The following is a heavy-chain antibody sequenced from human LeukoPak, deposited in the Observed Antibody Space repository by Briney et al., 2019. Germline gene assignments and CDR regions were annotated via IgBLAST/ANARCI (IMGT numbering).Heavy chain of an antibody. V-gene: IGHV4-30-4*01. Sequence: PSETLSLTCTVSGGSISSGDYYWSWIRQPPGKGLEWIGYIYYSGSTYYNPSLKSRVTISVDTSKNQFSLKLSSVTAADTAVCYCARVVITTREAYGMDVWGQGTTVTVSS. D-gene: IGHD3-22*01. J-gene: IGHJ6*02. CDR3: ARVVITTREAYGMDV. CDR1: GGSISSGDYY. CDR2: IYYSGST.